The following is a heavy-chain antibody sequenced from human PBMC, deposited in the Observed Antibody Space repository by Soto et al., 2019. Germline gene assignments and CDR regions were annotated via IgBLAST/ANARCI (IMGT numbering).Heavy chain of an antibody. V-gene: IGHV4-59*08. D-gene: IGHD3-16*01. CDR1: GGSISSDY. CDR2: IYYRWSI. CDR3: TRHWDWGSLCY. J-gene: IGHJ4*02. Sequence: QVQLQETGPGLVKPSETLSLTCTVSGGSISSDYWSWILQRQGKGLEWIGFIYYRWSINYKPSFESRVATSVDTSNNQFSLNLPSVTAADTAVYYCTRHWDWGSLCYWRQGTLVTVSS.